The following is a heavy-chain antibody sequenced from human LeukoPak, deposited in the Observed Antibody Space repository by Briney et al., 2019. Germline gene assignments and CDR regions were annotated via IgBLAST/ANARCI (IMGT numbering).Heavy chain of an antibody. J-gene: IGHJ4*02. CDR1: GYTFTSYA. D-gene: IGHD2-15*01. Sequence: ASVKVSCKASGYTFTSYAMHWVRQAPGQRLEWMGWINAGNGNTKYSQKFQGRVTITRDTSAGTAYMELSSLRSEDTAVYYCARGPGVAATRSFDYWGQGTLVTVSS. CDR2: INAGNGNT. V-gene: IGHV1-3*01. CDR3: ARGPGVAATRSFDY.